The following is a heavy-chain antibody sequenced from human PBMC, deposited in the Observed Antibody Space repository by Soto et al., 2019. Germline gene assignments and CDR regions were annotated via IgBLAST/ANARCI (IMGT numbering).Heavy chain of an antibody. CDR3: AREGATCLN. CDR2: ISAYNGNT. J-gene: IGHJ4*02. Sequence: QVQLVQSGAEVKKPGASVKVSCKASGYTFTSHGISWVRQAPGQGLEWMGWISAYNGNTNYAQNLQGRVTMTTGTSTSSAFMELRSLRCDDAAVYFCAREGATCLNWGQGPLVTVSS. V-gene: IGHV1-18*01. D-gene: IGHD2-2*01. CDR1: GYTFTSHG.